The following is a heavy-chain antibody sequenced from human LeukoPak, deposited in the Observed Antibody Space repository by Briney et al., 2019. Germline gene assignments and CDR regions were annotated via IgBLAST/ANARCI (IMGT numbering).Heavy chain of an antibody. J-gene: IGHJ6*04. Sequence: PGGSLRLSCAASGFTFSSYEMNWVRQAPGKGLEWASYISGRGSTIYYADSVKGRFTISRDNAKNSLYLQMNSLRAEDTAVYYCAELGITMIGGVWGKGTTVTISS. D-gene: IGHD3-10*02. V-gene: IGHV3-48*03. CDR2: ISGRGSTI. CDR3: AELGITMIGGV. CDR1: GFTFSSYE.